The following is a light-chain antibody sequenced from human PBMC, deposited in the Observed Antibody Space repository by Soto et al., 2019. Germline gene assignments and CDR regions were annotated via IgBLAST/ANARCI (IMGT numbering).Light chain of an antibody. CDR2: EVS. CDR3: SSHTSSSTVA. V-gene: IGLV2-14*03. CDR1: SSDIGAYNY. J-gene: IGLJ2*01. Sequence: QSALTQPASVSGSPGQSITISCTGTSSDIGAYNYVSWYQQHPGNAPILMIYEVSNRPSGVSNRFSGSKSGNTASLTISGLQAEDEADYYCSSHTSSSTVAFGGGTKVTVL.